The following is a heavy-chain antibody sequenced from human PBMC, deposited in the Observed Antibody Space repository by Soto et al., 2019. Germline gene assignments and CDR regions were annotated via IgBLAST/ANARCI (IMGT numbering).Heavy chain of an antibody. Sequence: TSETLSLTCTVSGGSISNYYWDWLRQPPGKGLEWIGTTYYNGNAYYNPSLKSRVSMSVDTSKNQFSLKLVSVTAADTAVYYCARHFVAVVIKGWGYWGQGTLVTVSS. D-gene: IGHD3-10*01. CDR3: ARHFVAVVIKGWGY. V-gene: IGHV4-39*01. CDR2: TYYNGNA. CDR1: GGSISNYY. J-gene: IGHJ4*02.